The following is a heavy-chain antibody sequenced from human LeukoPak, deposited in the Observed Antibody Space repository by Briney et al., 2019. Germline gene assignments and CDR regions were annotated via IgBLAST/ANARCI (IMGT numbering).Heavy chain of an antibody. CDR1: GGSISSGGYY. V-gene: IGHV4-31*03. J-gene: IGHJ4*02. Sequence: PSEPLSLTCTVSGGSISSGGYYWSWIRQHPGKGLEWIGYIYYSGSTYYNPSLKSRVTISVDTSKNQFSLKLSSVTAADTAVYYCARDSGDMVRGVPFDYWGQGTLVTVSS. CDR2: IYYSGST. CDR3: ARDSGDMVRGVPFDY. D-gene: IGHD3-10*01.